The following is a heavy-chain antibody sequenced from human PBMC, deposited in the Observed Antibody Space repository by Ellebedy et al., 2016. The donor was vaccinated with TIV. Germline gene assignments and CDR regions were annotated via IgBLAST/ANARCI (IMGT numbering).Heavy chain of an antibody. D-gene: IGHD1-1*01. J-gene: IGHJ4*02. CDR1: GFIFSSYA. CDR3: AKQRGGATGLDY. Sequence: GESLKISCAASGFIFSSYALSWVRQAPGKGLEWVSAISGSGDSTYYADSVKGRFTISRDNSKNTLYLQMNSRRAEDTAIYYCAKQRGGATGLDYWGQGTLVTVSS. V-gene: IGHV3-23*01. CDR2: ISGSGDST.